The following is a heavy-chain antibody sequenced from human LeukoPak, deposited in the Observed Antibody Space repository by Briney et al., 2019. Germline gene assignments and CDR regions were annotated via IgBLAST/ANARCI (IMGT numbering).Heavy chain of an antibody. Sequence: AGGSLRLSCAASGFAFGSYTMIRVRQAPGKGLEWVSSISSNTRDIYYTDSVKGRFTVSRDNAKKSLYLQMSSLRVEDTAGYYCAREDELTSVDSWGQGTLVSVSS. CDR1: GFAFGSYT. D-gene: IGHD1-14*01. CDR3: AREDELTSVDS. J-gene: IGHJ5*01. CDR2: ISSNTRDI. V-gene: IGHV3-21*01.